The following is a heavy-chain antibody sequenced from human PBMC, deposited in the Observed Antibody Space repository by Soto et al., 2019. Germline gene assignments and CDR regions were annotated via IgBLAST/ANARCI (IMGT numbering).Heavy chain of an antibody. CDR3: ARCLHCSNGGRFDP. Sequence: SETLSLTCSVSDDSINSDKYYWGWIRQPPGKGLEWIGKIYPRRGTYYNPSLRTRVTISVDNSKNHLSLTLTSVTAADTAIYYCARCLHCSNGGRFDPWGQGALVTVSS. CDR1: DDSINSDKYY. D-gene: IGHD2-8*01. CDR2: IYPRRGT. J-gene: IGHJ5*02. V-gene: IGHV4-39*07.